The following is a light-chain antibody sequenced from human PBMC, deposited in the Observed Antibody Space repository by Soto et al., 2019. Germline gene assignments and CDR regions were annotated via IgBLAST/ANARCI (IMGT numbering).Light chain of an antibody. CDR3: SSFTTSSTLV. Sequence: QSVLTQPASVSGSPGQSITISCTGTSSDIGEYPYVSWYRQHPGKAPKLMIYEVSNRPSEVSHRFSGSKSGNTASLTISGLQAEDEADYYCSSFTTSSTLVFGGGTKVPVL. CDR2: EVS. V-gene: IGLV2-14*01. CDR1: SSDIGEYPY. J-gene: IGLJ3*02.